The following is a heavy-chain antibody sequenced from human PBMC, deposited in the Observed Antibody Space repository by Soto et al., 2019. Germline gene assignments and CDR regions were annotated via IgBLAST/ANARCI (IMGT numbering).Heavy chain of an antibody. J-gene: IGHJ5*02. CDR1: GGSISSYY. CDR3: ARGKAGYSSSWYWNWFDP. D-gene: IGHD6-13*01. CDR2: IYYSGST. V-gene: IGHV4-59*01. Sequence: PSETLSLTCTVSGGSISSYYWSWIRQPPGKGLEWIGYIYYSGSTNYNPSLKSRVTISVDASKNQFSLKRSSVTAADTAVYYCARGKAGYSSSWYWNWFDPWGQGTLVTVSS.